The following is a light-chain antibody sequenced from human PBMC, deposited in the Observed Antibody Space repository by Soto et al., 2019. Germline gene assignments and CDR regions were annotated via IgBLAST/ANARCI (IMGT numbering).Light chain of an antibody. Sequence: EILMTPAPATLSVSPGETATLSCKASHIVGSSLAWYQQKTGQAPGLLIYGASTRATGVPARFSGSGSGTEVTLTISGLRSEDFAVYSCQQYNSWPFTFGQGTKLEIK. CDR3: QQYNSWPFT. CDR2: GAS. V-gene: IGKV3-15*01. J-gene: IGKJ2*01. CDR1: HIVGSS.